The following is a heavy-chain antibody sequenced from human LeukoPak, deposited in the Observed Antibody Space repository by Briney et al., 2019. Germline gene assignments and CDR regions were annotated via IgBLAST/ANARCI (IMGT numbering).Heavy chain of an antibody. CDR2: ISGSGGST. D-gene: IGHD3-16*02. Sequence: GGSLRLSCAASGFTFSSYAMSWVRQAPGKGLEWVSAISGSGGSTYYADSVKGRSTISRDNSKNTLYLQMNSLRAEDTAVYYCAKVVSGDYVWGSYRLNWFDPWGQGTLVTVSS. CDR1: GFTFSSYA. J-gene: IGHJ5*02. CDR3: AKVVSGDYVWGSYRLNWFDP. V-gene: IGHV3-23*01.